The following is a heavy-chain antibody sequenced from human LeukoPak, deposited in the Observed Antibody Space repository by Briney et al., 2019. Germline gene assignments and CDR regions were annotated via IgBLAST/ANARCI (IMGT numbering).Heavy chain of an antibody. Sequence: PGGSLRLSCAASGFTFSSYAMHWVRQAPGKGLEYVSAISSNGGSTYYANSVKGRFTISRDNSKNTLYLQMGSLRAEDMAVYYCARDFRSSSLFYFQHWGQGTLVTVSS. J-gene: IGHJ1*01. CDR2: ISSNGGST. V-gene: IGHV3-64*01. D-gene: IGHD6-13*01. CDR3: ARDFRSSSLFYFQH. CDR1: GFTFSSYA.